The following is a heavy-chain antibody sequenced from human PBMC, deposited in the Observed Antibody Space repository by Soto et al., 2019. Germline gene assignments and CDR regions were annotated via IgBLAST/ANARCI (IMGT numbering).Heavy chain of an antibody. CDR2: IIPIFGTA. CDR3: ARGGPGAALVPAAIVYNWFDP. V-gene: IGHV1-69*13. D-gene: IGHD2-2*02. J-gene: IGHJ5*02. CDR1: GGTFSSYA. Sequence: SVKVSCKASGGTFSSYAISWVRQAPGQGLEWMGGIIPIFGTANYAQKFQGRVTITADESTSTAYMELSSLRSEDTAVYYCARGGPGAALVPAAIVYNWFDPWGQGTLVTVLL.